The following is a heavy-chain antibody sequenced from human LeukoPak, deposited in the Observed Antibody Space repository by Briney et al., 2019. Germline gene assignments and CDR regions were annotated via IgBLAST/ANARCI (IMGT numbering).Heavy chain of an antibody. CDR3: AKDALRYSSSWPRGDYFDY. CDR1: GFTFSSYG. CDR2: ISYDGSNK. V-gene: IGHV3-30*18. D-gene: IGHD6-13*01. J-gene: IGHJ4*02. Sequence: GGSLRLSCAASGFTFSSYGMHWVRQAPGKGLEWVAVISYDGSNKYYADSVKGRFTISRDNSKNTLYLQMNSLRAEDTAVYYCAKDALRYSSSWPRGDYFDYWGQGTLVTVSS.